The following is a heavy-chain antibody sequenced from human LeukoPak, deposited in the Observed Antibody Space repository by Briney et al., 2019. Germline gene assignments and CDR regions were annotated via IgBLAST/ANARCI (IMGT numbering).Heavy chain of an antibody. Sequence: PGGSLRLSCAASGFTFSSYGMHWVRQAPGKGLEWVAVISHDGSNKYYADSVKGRFTISRDNSKNTLYLQMNSLRAEDTAVYYCAKIRAIPYYYDSSGYRLFDYWGQGTLVTVSS. V-gene: IGHV3-30*18. CDR3: AKIRAIPYYYDSSGYRLFDY. D-gene: IGHD3-22*01. CDR2: ISHDGSNK. CDR1: GFTFSSYG. J-gene: IGHJ4*02.